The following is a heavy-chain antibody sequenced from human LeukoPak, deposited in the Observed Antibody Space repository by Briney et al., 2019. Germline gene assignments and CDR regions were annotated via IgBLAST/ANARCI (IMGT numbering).Heavy chain of an antibody. CDR1: GFTFDDYA. D-gene: IGHD6-13*01. Sequence: GGSLRLSCAASGFTFDDYAMHWVRQAPGKGLEWVSRINSDGSSTSYADSVKGRFTISRDNAKNTLYLQMNSLRAEDTAVYYCARDPSPMYSSSWDYFDYWGQGTLVTVSS. V-gene: IGHV3-74*01. CDR3: ARDPSPMYSSSWDYFDY. CDR2: INSDGSST. J-gene: IGHJ4*02.